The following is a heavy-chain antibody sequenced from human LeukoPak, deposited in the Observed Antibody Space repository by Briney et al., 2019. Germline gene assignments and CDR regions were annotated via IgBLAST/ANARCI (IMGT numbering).Heavy chain of an antibody. CDR3: ARRIVGAADY. V-gene: IGHV3-72*01. J-gene: IGHJ4*02. CDR2: IRNKANSYTT. CDR1: GFTFSDHY. D-gene: IGHD1-26*01. Sequence: GGSLRLSCAASGFTFSDHYMDWVRQAPGKGLEWVGRIRNKANSYTTAYTASVKGRFIISRDDSKNSLYLQMNSLKAEDAAVYYCARRIVGAADYWGQGTLVTVSS.